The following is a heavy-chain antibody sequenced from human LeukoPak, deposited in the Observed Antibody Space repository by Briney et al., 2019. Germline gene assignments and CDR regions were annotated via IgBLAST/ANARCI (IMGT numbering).Heavy chain of an antibody. CDR1: GFTFSSYE. CDR2: ISSSGSTI. CDR3: AKDAPLVRYYYGSGIDY. Sequence: GGSLRLSCAASGFTFSSYEMNWVRQAPGKGLEWVSYISSSGSTIYYADSVKGRFTISRDNAKNSLYLQMNSLRAEDTAVYYCAKDAPLVRYYYGSGIDYWGQGTLVTVSS. D-gene: IGHD3-10*01. J-gene: IGHJ4*02. V-gene: IGHV3-48*03.